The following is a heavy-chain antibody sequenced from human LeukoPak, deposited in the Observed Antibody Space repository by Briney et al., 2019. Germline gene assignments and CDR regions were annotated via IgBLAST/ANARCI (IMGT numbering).Heavy chain of an antibody. D-gene: IGHD3-10*02. Sequence: GGSLRLSCAASGFTFSTSAMTWARQAPGKGLEWVSAINGNSNSIYYADSVKGRFTISRDNSKNTLYLQMNSLRAEDTAVYYCAELGITMIGGVWGKGTTVTISS. CDR1: GFTFSTSA. CDR3: AELGITMIGGV. CDR2: INGNSNSI. V-gene: IGHV3-23*01. J-gene: IGHJ6*04.